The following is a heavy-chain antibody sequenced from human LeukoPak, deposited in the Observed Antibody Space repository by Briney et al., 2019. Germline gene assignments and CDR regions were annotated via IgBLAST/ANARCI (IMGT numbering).Heavy chain of an antibody. CDR1: GYSFTSYW. D-gene: IGHD3-22*01. V-gene: IGHV5-51*01. J-gene: IGHJ4*02. Sequence: GESLKISCKDSGYSFTSYWIGWVRQMPGKGLEWMGIIYPGNSDTRYSPSFQGQVTISADKSISTAYLQWSSLKASDTAMYYCARQDDSSGYGFDYWGQGTLVTVSS. CDR3: ARQDDSSGYGFDY. CDR2: IYPGNSDT.